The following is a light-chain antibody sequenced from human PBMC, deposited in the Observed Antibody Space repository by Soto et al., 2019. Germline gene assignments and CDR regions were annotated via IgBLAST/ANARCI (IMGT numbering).Light chain of an antibody. V-gene: IGKV3-20*01. CDR1: QSVSSSY. CDR2: GAS. J-gene: IGKJ1*01. CDR3: QQYGSSPTT. Sequence: EIVLTQSPGTLSLSPGERATLSCRASQSVSSSYLAWYPHKSCQAPRLHIYGASSRATGIPDRFSGSGSGTDCTLTISRLEPEDFAVYYCQQYGSSPTTFGQGTKVEIK.